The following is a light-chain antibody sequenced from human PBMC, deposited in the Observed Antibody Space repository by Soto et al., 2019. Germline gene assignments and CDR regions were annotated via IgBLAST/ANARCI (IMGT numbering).Light chain of an antibody. CDR1: SGHNSYA. CDR2: LNSDGSH. CDR3: QTWSTDIRV. V-gene: IGLV4-69*01. J-gene: IGLJ3*02. Sequence: QLLLTQPPSASDSLGASVKLTCTLSSGHNSYAIAWHQQQPEKGPRYLMKLNSDGSHSKGDGIPDRFSGSSSGAERYLTISSLQSEDEADYYCQTWSTDIRVFGGGTKLTVL.